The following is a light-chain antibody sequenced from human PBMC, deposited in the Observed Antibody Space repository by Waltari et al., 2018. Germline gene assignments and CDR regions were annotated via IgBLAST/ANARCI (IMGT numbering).Light chain of an antibody. CDR2: EAS. Sequence: EVVMTQSPASLSLSPGQRATISCRASQSVSIHVPWYQQTPGQPPRVLIYEASSRATGVPGRFSGSGSGTQFTLTISSLQPEDFAVYYCQQYSSWPPITFGQGTRL. CDR3: QQYSSWPPIT. J-gene: IGKJ5*01. V-gene: IGKV3-15*01. CDR1: QSVSIH.